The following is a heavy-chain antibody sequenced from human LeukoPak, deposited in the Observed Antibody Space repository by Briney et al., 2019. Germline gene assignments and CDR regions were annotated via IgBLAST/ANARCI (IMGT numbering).Heavy chain of an antibody. CDR3: ARHIGGGIEDMDV. CDR2: IYVTGT. J-gene: IGHJ6*03. D-gene: IGHD3-16*02. V-gene: IGHV4-59*08. Sequence: SETLSLTCTVSGGSIGTYYWSWVRQSPGTGLEWIGYIYVTGTRYNPYLQSPVTISVDRSRNQFFLKMTSVTAADTAVYYGARHIGGGIEDMDVWGRGTKVTVSS. CDR1: GGSIGTYY.